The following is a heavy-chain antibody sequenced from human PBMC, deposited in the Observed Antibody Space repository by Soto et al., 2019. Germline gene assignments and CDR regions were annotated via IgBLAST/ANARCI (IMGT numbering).Heavy chain of an antibody. CDR1: GFDFSAYA. CDR2: INDNGGDK. V-gene: IGHV3-64D*06. CDR3: VKGRCRCNTCYTVPLDF. D-gene: IGHD2-2*02. Sequence: GGSLRLSCSASGFDFSAYAMHWVRQAPEKRLEYISAINDNGGDKYYTQSVEGRFTISRDNSKNTLFLHTTSLRPEDTANYHCVKGRCRCNTCYTVPLDFWGQGTLVTVSS. J-gene: IGHJ4*02.